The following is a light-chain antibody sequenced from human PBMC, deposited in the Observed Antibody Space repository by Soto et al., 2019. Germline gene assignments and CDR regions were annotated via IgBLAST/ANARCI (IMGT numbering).Light chain of an antibody. CDR1: QTVSSGY. V-gene: IGKV3D-20*02. J-gene: IGKJ4*01. Sequence: DIVLTQSPGTLSLSPGERATLSCRASQTVSSGYLAWYQQKHGQAPRLLIYGASSRATGIPDRFSGSGSGTDFTLTISSLEREDFAVYYCQQRINWPLTFGGGTKVDIK. CDR2: GAS. CDR3: QQRINWPLT.